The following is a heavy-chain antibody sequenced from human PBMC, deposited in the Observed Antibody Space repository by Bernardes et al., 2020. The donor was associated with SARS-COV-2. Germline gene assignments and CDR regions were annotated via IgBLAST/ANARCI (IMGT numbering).Heavy chain of an antibody. CDR2: TNEDGSII. V-gene: IGHV3-74*01. J-gene: IGHJ4*02. D-gene: IGHD2-21*01. Sequence: GGSLRLSCAASGFSVSAYWMHWVRQAPGEGLVWVSRTNEDGSIINYAESVRGRFTISRDIAGNMVYLQMSSLRAEDTAVYYCARDFGGESDYWGQGTLVTVSS. CDR3: ARDFGGESDY. CDR1: GFSVSAYW.